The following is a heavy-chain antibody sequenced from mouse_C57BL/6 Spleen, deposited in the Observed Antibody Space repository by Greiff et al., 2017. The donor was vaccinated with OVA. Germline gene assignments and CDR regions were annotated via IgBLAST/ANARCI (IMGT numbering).Heavy chain of an antibody. CDR3: AREELTRGAMDD. V-gene: IGHV1-55*01. D-gene: IGHD1-3*01. Sequence: VQLQPSGAELVKPGASVKMSCKASGYTFTSYWITWVKQRPGQGLEWIGDIYPGSGSTNYNEKFKSKATLTVDTSSSTAYMQLSSLTSEDSAVYYCAREELTRGAMDDWGQGTSVTVSS. J-gene: IGHJ4*01. CDR1: GYTFTSYW. CDR2: IYPGSGST.